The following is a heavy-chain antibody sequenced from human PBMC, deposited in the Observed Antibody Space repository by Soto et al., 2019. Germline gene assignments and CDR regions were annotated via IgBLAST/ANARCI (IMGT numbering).Heavy chain of an antibody. Sequence: SKPLSLTCLASGDSTRSNYWTGFPQPPGKGLQGIGYVFHTGNTNYNPSLKSRVTISEDASKNQVLLRLTSVTAADTAVYFCAREQYYCEIWGQGTLVTVSS. J-gene: IGHJ4*02. CDR3: AREQYYCEI. CDR2: VFHTGNT. V-gene: IGHV4-59*01. D-gene: IGHD3-22*01. CDR1: GDSTRSNY.